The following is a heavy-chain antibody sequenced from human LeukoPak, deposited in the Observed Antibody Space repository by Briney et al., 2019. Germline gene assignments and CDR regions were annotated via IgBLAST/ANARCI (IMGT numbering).Heavy chain of an antibody. Sequence: GGSLRLSCSGSGFSVSENYMNWVRQSPGKGLEWVSVIYAGGGTYYADSVKGRFTISRDKSKNTVFFEMNSLSAEDTAVYYCARSIAVAGPLEYWGQGILVTVSS. CDR2: IYAGGGT. J-gene: IGHJ4*02. D-gene: IGHD6-19*01. CDR3: ARSIAVAGPLEY. V-gene: IGHV3-66*01. CDR1: GFSVSENY.